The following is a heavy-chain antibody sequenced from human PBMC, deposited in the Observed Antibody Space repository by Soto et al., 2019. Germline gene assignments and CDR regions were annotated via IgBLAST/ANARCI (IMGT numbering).Heavy chain of an antibody. CDR1: GYTFTSYA. CDR3: ARSIVVVTALDY. CDR2: INAGNGNT. D-gene: IGHD2-21*02. V-gene: IGHV1-3*05. Sequence: QVQLVQSGAEEKKPGASVKVSCKASGYTFTSYAMHWVRQAPGQRLEWMGWINAGNGNTKYSQKFQGRVTITRDTSESTAYMELSSLRSEDTAVYYCARSIVVVTALDYWGQGPLVTVSS. J-gene: IGHJ4*02.